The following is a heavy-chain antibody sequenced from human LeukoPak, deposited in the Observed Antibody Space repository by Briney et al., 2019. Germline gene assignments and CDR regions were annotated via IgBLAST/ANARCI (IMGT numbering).Heavy chain of an antibody. D-gene: IGHD3-16*01. Sequence: GGSLRLSCKASGFSMNYHGMNWVRQAPGKGLQCVANIKQDGSEKYYVDSVKGRFTISRDNAKNTLYLEMNTLRTEDTALYYCARDPSLGYYYYMDVWGKGTTVTVSS. V-gene: IGHV3-7*01. CDR1: GFSMNYHG. CDR3: ARDPSLGYYYYMDV. J-gene: IGHJ6*03. CDR2: IKQDGSEK.